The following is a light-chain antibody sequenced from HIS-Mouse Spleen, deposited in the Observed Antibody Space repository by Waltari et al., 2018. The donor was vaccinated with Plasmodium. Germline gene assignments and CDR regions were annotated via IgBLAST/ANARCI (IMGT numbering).Light chain of an antibody. V-gene: IGKV3-15*01. CDR2: GAS. CDR1: PSVSCN. CDR3: QQYNNWSFT. Sequence: EIVMTQSPATLSVSPGERATLSCRASPSVSCNLAWYQQKPGQAPRLLIYGASTRATGIPARFSGSGSGTEFTLTISSLQSEDFAVYYCQQYNNWSFTFGPGTKVDIK. J-gene: IGKJ3*01.